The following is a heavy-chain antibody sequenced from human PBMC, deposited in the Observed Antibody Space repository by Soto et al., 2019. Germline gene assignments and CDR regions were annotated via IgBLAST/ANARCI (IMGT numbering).Heavy chain of an antibody. CDR3: ASGASYYDILGDI. D-gene: IGHD3-9*01. Sequence: GASVKVSCKASGYTFTSYRISWVRLAPGQGLEWMGWISAYNGNTNYAQKLQGRVTMTTDTSTSTAYMELRSLRSDDTAVYYCASGASYYDILGDIWGQGTMVTVSS. CDR1: GYTFTSYR. CDR2: ISAYNGNT. J-gene: IGHJ3*02. V-gene: IGHV1-18*01.